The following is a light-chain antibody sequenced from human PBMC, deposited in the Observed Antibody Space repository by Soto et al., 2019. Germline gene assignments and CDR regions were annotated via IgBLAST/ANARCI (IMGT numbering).Light chain of an antibody. Sequence: QSALTQPASVSGSPGQSITISCAGTSSDVGGYNYVSWYQQLPGKAPQLVIYDVTHRPSGVSDRFSGSRSGNTASLTISGLQAEDEADYYFTPFTSRSTPYVLGTGTKLTLL. CDR2: DVT. CDR1: SSDVGGYNY. CDR3: TPFTSRSTPYV. V-gene: IGLV2-14*03. J-gene: IGLJ1*01.